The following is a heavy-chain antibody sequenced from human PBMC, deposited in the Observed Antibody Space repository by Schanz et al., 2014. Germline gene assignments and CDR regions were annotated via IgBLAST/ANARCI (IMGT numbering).Heavy chain of an antibody. Sequence: VQVVESGGGLVQPGGSLRLSCAASGFTFSDHHMDWVRQAPGKGLEWVALISYDGSNKYYADSVKGRFAISRENSKNTMFLQMSSLRPEDTAVYYCATGRAASNFGSEYFLYWGQGTLVTVSS. V-gene: IGHV3-30*09. D-gene: IGHD6-13*01. J-gene: IGHJ1*01. CDR2: ISYDGSNK. CDR3: ATGRAASNFGSEYFLY. CDR1: GFTFSDHH.